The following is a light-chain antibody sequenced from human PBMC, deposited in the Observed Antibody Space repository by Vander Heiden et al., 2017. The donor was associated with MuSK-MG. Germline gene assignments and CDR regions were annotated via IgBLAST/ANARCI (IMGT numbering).Light chain of an antibody. V-gene: IGKV1-13*02. CDR3: QQFKSYGLT. J-gene: IGKJ4*01. CDR1: QGISSA. CDR2: DAS. Sequence: AIQLTQSPSSLSASVGDRVTITCRASQGISSALAWYQQKPGKAPKLLIYDASSLESGVPSRFSGSGSGTDFTLTISSLQPEDCATYYCQQFKSYGLTFGGGTKVEIK.